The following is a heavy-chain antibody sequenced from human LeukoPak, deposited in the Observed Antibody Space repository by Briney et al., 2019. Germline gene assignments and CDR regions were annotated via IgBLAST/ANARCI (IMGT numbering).Heavy chain of an antibody. J-gene: IGHJ4*02. CDR3: ARTPTYYDILTDYPYYFDY. CDR2: ISSSGSIM. D-gene: IGHD3-9*01. Sequence: GGSLRLSCVASGFTFSSFQMNWVRQAPGQGLEWVSYISSSGSIMFYAGSVKGRFTISRDNAKNSLYLHMNSLRAEDTAVYYCARTPTYYDILTDYPYYFDYWGQGTLVTVSS. V-gene: IGHV3-48*03. CDR1: GFTFSSFQ.